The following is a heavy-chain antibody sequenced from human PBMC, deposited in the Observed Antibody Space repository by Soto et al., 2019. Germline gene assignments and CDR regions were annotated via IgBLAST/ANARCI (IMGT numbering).Heavy chain of an antibody. D-gene: IGHD3-9*01. CDR1: GGSISSYY. V-gene: IGHV4-59*08. Sequence: SETLSLTCTVSGGSISSYYWSWIRQPPGKGLEWIGYIYYSGSTNYNPSLKSRVTISVDTSKNQFSLKLSSVTAADTAVYYCARHNFDYDYYYYYYMDVWGKGTTVTVSS. CDR3: ARHNFDYDYYYYYYMDV. CDR2: IYYSGST. J-gene: IGHJ6*03.